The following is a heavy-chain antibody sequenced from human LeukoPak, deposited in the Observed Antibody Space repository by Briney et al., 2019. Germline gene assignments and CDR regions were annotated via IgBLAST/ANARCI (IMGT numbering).Heavy chain of an antibody. CDR3: AGVRSPRGSTSCLGWFDP. Sequence: GGSLRLSCAASGFTFSSYDMHWVRQATGKGLEWVSAIGTAGDTYYPGSVKGRFTISRENAKNSLYLQMNSLRAADTAVYYCAGVRSPRGSTSCLGWFDPWGQGTLVTVSS. D-gene: IGHD2-2*01. CDR2: IGTAGDT. J-gene: IGHJ5*02. CDR1: GFTFSSYD. V-gene: IGHV3-13*01.